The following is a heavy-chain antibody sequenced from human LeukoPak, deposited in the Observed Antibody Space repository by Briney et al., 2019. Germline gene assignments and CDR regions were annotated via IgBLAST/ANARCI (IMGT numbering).Heavy chain of an antibody. J-gene: IGHJ6*03. CDR1: GFTFSSYS. D-gene: IGHD2-2*01. CDR3: ARAPDCSSTSCPWGVYMDV. Sequence: PGGSLRLSCAASGFTFSSYSMNWVRQAPGKGLEWVSSISSSSSYIYYADSVKGRFTISRDNAKNSLYLQMNSLRAEDTAVYYCARAPDCSSTSCPWGVYMDVWGKGTTVTVSS. V-gene: IGHV3-21*01. CDR2: ISSSSSYI.